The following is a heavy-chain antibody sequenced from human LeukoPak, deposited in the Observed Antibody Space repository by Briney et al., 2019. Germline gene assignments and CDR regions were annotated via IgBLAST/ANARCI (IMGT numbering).Heavy chain of an antibody. J-gene: IGHJ4*02. V-gene: IGHV4-31*03. CDR1: GFSISSGGYY. Sequence: SETLSLTCTVSGFSISSGGYYWRWLRQHPGKGLEWIGYIYYSGSTYYNPSLKSRVTISVDTSKNQFSLKLSSMTAADTAVYYCASTSSRWEAYFDYWGQGTLVTVSS. D-gene: IGHD1-26*01. CDR2: IYYSGST. CDR3: ASTSSRWEAYFDY.